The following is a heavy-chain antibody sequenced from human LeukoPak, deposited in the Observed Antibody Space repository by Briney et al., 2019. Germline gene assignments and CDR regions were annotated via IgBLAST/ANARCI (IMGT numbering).Heavy chain of an antibody. D-gene: IGHD3/OR15-3a*01. V-gene: IGHV4-4*02. J-gene: IGHJ5*02. CDR2: IYHSGST. Sequence: SETLSLTCAVSGGSISSSNWWSWVRQPPGKGLEWIGEIYHSGSTNYNPSLKSRVTISVDKSKNQFSLKLSSVTAADTAVYYCASGLEGQLPDGFDPWGQGTLVTVSS. CDR3: ASGLEGQLPDGFDP. CDR1: GGSISSSNW.